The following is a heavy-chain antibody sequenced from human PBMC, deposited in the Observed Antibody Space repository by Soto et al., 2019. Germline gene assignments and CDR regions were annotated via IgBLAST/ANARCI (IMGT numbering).Heavy chain of an antibody. CDR3: ARSSRGGNAGYFNL. CDR2: IYSGGTT. V-gene: IGHV3-53*02. CDR1: GFSVGSNY. Sequence: EVQLVETGGGLIQPGGSLRLSCAASGFSVGSNYMSWVRQAPGTGLEWVSVIYSGGTTHDADSVKGRFTISRDNSKNTLYLQMNSLRAEDTAVYYCARSSRGGNAGYFNLWGRGTLVTVSS. D-gene: IGHD2-15*01. J-gene: IGHJ2*01.